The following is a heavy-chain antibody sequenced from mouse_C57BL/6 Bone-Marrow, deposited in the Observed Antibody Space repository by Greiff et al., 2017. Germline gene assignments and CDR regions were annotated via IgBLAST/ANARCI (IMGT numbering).Heavy chain of an antibody. CDR1: GYTFTDYN. V-gene: IGHV1-22*01. CDR3: AQKEDYYGSSYAMDY. CDR2: INPNNGGT. D-gene: IGHD1-1*01. J-gene: IGHJ4*01. Sequence: EVQLQQSGPELVKPGASVKMSCKASGYTFTDYNMNWVKQSHGKSLEGIGYINPNNGGTSYNQKFKGKATLTVNKSASTAYMELRSLTSEDAAVYYCAQKEDYYGSSYAMDYWGQGTSVTVSS.